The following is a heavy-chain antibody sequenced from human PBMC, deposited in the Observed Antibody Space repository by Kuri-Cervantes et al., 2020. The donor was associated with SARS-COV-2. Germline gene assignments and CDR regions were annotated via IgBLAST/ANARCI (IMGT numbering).Heavy chain of an antibody. J-gene: IGHJ3*02. CDR1: GYTFTSYY. CDR2: INPNSGST. Sequence: ASVKVSCKASGYTFTSYYMHWVRQAPGQGLEWMGWINPNSGSTNYAQKFQGRVTMTRDTSISTAYMELSRLRSDDTAVYYCARGRWLRLFHSRDDAFDIWGQGTMVTVSS. V-gene: IGHV1-2*02. CDR3: ARGRWLRLFHSRDDAFDI. D-gene: IGHD5-12*01.